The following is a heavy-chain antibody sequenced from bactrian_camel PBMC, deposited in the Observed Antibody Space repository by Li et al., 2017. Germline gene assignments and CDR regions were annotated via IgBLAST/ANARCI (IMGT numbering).Heavy chain of an antibody. CDR2: VRTGYPYTS. CDR3: AADIGSLDDTCLSMSPSKYNY. J-gene: IGHJ4*01. V-gene: IGHV3S1*01. CDR1: KFTYSARC. D-gene: IGHD1*01. Sequence: HVQLVESGGDSVESGGSLRLSCAAHKFTYSARCMAWFRQVLGREREEVASVRTGYPYTSSYSDSVKDRFTIAQVNANNTLYLHMNNLKFEDTAMYFCAADIGSLDDTCLSMSPSKYNYWGQGTQVTVS.